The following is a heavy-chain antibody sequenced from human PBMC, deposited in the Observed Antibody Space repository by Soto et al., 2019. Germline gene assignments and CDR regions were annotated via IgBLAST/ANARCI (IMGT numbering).Heavy chain of an antibody. CDR1: GGSISSGDYY. Sequence: SETLSLTCTVSGGSISSGDYYWSWIRQPPGKGLEWIGYIYYSGSTYYNPSLKSRVTISVDTSKNQFSLKLSSVTAADTAVYYCARRYCSSTSCYALDYWGQGTLVTVSS. CDR3: ARRYCSSTSCYALDY. J-gene: IGHJ4*02. V-gene: IGHV4-30-4*01. CDR2: IYYSGST. D-gene: IGHD2-2*01.